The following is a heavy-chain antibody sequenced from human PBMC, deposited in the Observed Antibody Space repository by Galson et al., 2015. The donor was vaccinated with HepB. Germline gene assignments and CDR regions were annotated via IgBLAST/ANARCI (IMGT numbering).Heavy chain of an antibody. D-gene: IGHD4-17*01. CDR1: GGSFSGYY. CDR2: INHSGST. CDR3: ARVDYGDARGAFDI. V-gene: IGHV4-34*01. J-gene: IGHJ3*02. Sequence: SETLSLTCAVYGGSFSGYYWSWIRQPPGKGLEWIGEINHSGSTNYNPSLKSRVTISVDTSKNQFSLKLSSVTAADTAVYYCARVDYGDARGAFDIWGQGTMVTVSS.